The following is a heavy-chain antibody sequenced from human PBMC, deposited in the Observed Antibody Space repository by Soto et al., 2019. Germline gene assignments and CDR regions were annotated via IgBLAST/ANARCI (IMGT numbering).Heavy chain of an antibody. Sequence: QVQLVESGGGVVQPGRSLRLSCAASGFTFSSYGMHWVRQAPGKGLEWVAVISYDGSNKYYADSVKGRFTISRDNSKNTLYVQMNSLRAEDTAVYYCAKDHTAMVGRDAFDIWGQGTMVTVSS. J-gene: IGHJ3*02. CDR3: AKDHTAMVGRDAFDI. D-gene: IGHD5-18*01. V-gene: IGHV3-30*18. CDR1: GFTFSSYG. CDR2: ISYDGSNK.